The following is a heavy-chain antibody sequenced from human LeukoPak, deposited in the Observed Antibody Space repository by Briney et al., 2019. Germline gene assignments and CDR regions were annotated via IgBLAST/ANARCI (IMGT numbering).Heavy chain of an antibody. J-gene: IGHJ4*02. CDR2: INPNSGGT. D-gene: IGHD1-26*01. CDR1: GYAFTGYY. CDR3: ARGWELNDY. Sequence: ASVKVSCKTSGYAFTGYYLHWVRQAPGQGLEWMGWINPNSGGTNYAQKFQGRVTMTRDTSIRTVYMELSRLRSDDTAVYYCARGWELNDYWGQGTLITVS. V-gene: IGHV1-2*02.